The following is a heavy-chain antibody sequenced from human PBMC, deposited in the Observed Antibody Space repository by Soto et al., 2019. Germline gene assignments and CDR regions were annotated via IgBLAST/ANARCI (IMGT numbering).Heavy chain of an antibody. Sequence: GGSLRLSCAASGFTFSSYAMHWVRQAPGKGLEWVAVISYDGSDKYYADSVKGRFTISRDNSKNTLYLQMNSLRAEDTAVYYCARGRGGEQQLEYYYYGMDVCGQGTTVTVSS. CDR2: ISYDGSDK. V-gene: IGHV3-30-3*01. CDR3: ARGRGGEQQLEYYYYGMDV. D-gene: IGHD6-13*01. J-gene: IGHJ6*02. CDR1: GFTFSSYA.